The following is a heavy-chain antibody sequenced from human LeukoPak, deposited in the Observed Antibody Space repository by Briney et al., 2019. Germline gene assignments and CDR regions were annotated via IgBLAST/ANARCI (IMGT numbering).Heavy chain of an antibody. CDR3: AKEVPIQQGFLTLDY. CDR2: ISGSGVNT. V-gene: IGHV3-23*01. D-gene: IGHD5-18*01. J-gene: IGHJ4*02. Sequence: GGSLRLSCAASGFTFSSYAMNWVRQAPGKGLEWVSGISGSGVNTYYADSVKGRFTISRDNSKNTLYLQMSSLRPEDTAVYYCAKEVPIQQGFLTLDYWGQGTLVTVSS. CDR1: GFTFSSYA.